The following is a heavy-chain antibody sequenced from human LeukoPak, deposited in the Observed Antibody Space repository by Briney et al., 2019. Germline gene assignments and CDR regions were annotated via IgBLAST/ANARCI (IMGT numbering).Heavy chain of an antibody. Sequence: GASVTVSCKASGYTFTGYYMHWVRQAPGQGLEWMGWINPNTGGTNYAQKFLGRVTMTRDTSISTAYMELSRLRSDDTAVYYCARGVTRIYYYYYMDVWGKGTTVTVSS. J-gene: IGHJ6*03. V-gene: IGHV1-2*02. CDR2: INPNTGGT. CDR1: GYTFTGYY. D-gene: IGHD2-15*01. CDR3: ARGVTRIYYYYYMDV.